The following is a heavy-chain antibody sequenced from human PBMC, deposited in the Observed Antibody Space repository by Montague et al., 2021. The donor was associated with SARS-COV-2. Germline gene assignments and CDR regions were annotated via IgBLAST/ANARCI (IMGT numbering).Heavy chain of an antibody. D-gene: IGHD1-1*01. CDR3: TRLSLGWNTD. J-gene: IGHJ1*01. CDR2: IYYDGRT. V-gene: IGHV4-39*02. Sequence: SETLSLTCTVSGGSIGKSSYYWGRIRQPPGKGLEWIGNIYYDGRTSYNPSLRSRVSVSVDTSKNDFSLKLSSVTAADTAVYFCTRLSLGWNTDWGQGTLVTVSS. CDR1: GGSIGKSSYY.